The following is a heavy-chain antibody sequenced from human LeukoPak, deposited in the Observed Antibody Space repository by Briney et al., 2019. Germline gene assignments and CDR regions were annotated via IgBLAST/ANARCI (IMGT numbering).Heavy chain of an antibody. CDR1: GFTVSNNY. CDR3: ARDSRQDYYDSSGYLWFAFDI. J-gene: IGHJ3*02. D-gene: IGHD3-22*01. V-gene: IGHV3-53*01. Sequence: EGSLRLSCAASGFTVSNNYMSWVRQAPGKGLEWVSVIYSGGSTYYADSVKGRFTISRDNSKNTLYLQMSSLRAEDTAVYYCARDSRQDYYDSSGYLWFAFDIWGQGTMVTVSS. CDR2: IYSGGST.